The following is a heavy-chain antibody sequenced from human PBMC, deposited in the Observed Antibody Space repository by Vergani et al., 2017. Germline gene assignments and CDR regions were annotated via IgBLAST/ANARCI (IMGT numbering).Heavy chain of an antibody. CDR3: ARELDWWSGYDSKPRWFDY. CDR2: ISSSSSYI. J-gene: IGHJ4*02. V-gene: IGHV3-21*01. CDR1: GFTFSSYS. Sequence: EVQLVESGGGLVKPGGSLRLSCAASGFTFSSYSMNWVRQAPGKVLEWVSSISSSSSYIYYADSVKGRFTISRDNAKNSLYLQMNSLRAEDTAVYYCARELDWWSGYDSKPRWFDYWGQGTLVTVSS. D-gene: IGHD5-12*01.